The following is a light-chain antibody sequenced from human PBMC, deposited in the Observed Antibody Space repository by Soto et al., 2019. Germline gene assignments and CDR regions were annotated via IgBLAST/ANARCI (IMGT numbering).Light chain of an antibody. CDR1: SSDVGAYNF. CDR2: DVS. J-gene: IGLJ1*01. Sequence: QSGLAQPASGSGSPGLSITISCTGTSSDVGAYNFVSWYQQHPDKALKLMIFDVSNRPSGVSNRFSGSKSGNTASLTISGLQSEDEAEYYCGSYTTSSNYVFGTGTKVTVL. V-gene: IGLV2-14*03. CDR3: GSYTTSSNYV.